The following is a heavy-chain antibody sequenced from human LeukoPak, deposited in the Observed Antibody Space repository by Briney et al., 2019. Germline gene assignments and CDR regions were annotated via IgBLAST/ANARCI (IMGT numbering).Heavy chain of an antibody. CDR3: ARGRYGGNSYYFDY. CDR1: GFTFSNYW. J-gene: IGHJ4*02. V-gene: IGHV3-7*01. Sequence: GGSLRLSCAASGFTFSNYWMSWVRQAPGKGLEWVASIRQRGSDKYYVDSVKGRFTISRDNAENSLYLQVNSLRAEDTAVYYCARGRYGGNSYYFDYWGQGTLVTVSS. D-gene: IGHD4-23*01. CDR2: IRQRGSDK.